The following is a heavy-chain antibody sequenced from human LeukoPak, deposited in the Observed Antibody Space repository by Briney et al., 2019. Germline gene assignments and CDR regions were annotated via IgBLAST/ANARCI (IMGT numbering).Heavy chain of an antibody. Sequence: SETLSLTCTVSGGSISSYYWSWIRQPPGRGLEWIGYIYYSGSTNYNPSLKSRVTISVDTSKNQLSLKLSSVTAADTAVYYCARGGGFGELFDYWGQGTLVTVSS. CDR1: GGSISSYY. D-gene: IGHD3-10*01. CDR2: IYYSGST. J-gene: IGHJ4*02. CDR3: ARGGGFGELFDY. V-gene: IGHV4-59*01.